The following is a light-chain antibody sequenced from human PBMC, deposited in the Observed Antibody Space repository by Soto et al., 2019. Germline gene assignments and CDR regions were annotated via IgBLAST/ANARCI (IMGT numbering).Light chain of an antibody. CDR3: QQSYSTPT. J-gene: IGKJ4*01. Sequence: DIQMTQSPSSLSASVGDRVTITCRASQSISIYLNWYQQKPGKAPILLVYAGSSLQGGVPSRFGGSGSGTDFTLTITSLQPEDFATYYCQQSYSTPTFGGGTKVEIK. V-gene: IGKV1-39*01. CDR2: AGS. CDR1: QSISIY.